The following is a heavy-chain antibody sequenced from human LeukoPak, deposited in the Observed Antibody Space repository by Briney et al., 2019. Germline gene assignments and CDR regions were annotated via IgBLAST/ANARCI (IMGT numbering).Heavy chain of an antibody. Sequence: SETLSLTCTVSGGSISSYYWSWIRQPPGKGLEWIGYIYYSGSTNYNPSLKSRVTISVDTSKNQFSLKLSSVTAADTAVYYCARRYDSSDPKGDAFDIWGQGTMVTVSS. CDR3: ARRYDSSDPKGDAFDI. D-gene: IGHD3-22*01. CDR2: IYYSGST. J-gene: IGHJ3*02. CDR1: GGSISSYY. V-gene: IGHV4-59*08.